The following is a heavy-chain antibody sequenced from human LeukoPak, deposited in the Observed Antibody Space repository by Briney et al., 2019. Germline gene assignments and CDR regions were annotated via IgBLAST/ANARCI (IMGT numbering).Heavy chain of an antibody. Sequence: SETLSLTCAVSGGPFRGDHWSWIRQPPGEGLEWIGEINHSGTTNYNPSLKSRLTISVDTSKNQFSLKLSSVTAADTAVYYCARGGDPTLLYGSGSCFDYWGQGTLVTVSS. J-gene: IGHJ4*02. CDR2: INHSGTT. CDR3: ARGGDPTLLYGSGSCFDY. V-gene: IGHV4-34*01. CDR1: GGPFRGDH. D-gene: IGHD3-10*01.